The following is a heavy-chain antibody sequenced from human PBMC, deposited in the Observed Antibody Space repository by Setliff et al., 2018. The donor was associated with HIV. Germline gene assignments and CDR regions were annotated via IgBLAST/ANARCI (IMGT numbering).Heavy chain of an antibody. CDR1: GFTFSNYW. Sequence: GGSLRLSCAASGFTFSNYWMHWVRQAPGKGLVWVSSISASATYIYYADSVKGRFTISRDNAENSLYLQMNSLRAEDTAVYYCARGVGSGYIPYFDYWGQGTLVTVSS. J-gene: IGHJ4*02. CDR3: ARGVGSGYIPYFDY. D-gene: IGHD3-22*01. CDR2: ISASATYI. V-gene: IGHV3-21*01.